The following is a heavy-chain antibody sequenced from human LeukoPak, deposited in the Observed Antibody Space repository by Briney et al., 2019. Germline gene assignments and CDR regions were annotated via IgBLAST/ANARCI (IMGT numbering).Heavy chain of an antibody. Sequence: GGSLRLSCAASEFTFSNDSMNWVRQAPGKGLEWVSSISSSGNYIYYAQSVKGRFTISRDNAKNSLYLQMNSLRADDTAVYYCARDERDYYGSGSYSDYWGQGTLVTVSS. CDR3: ARDERDYYGSGSYSDY. D-gene: IGHD3-10*01. V-gene: IGHV3-21*04. CDR1: EFTFSNDS. J-gene: IGHJ4*02. CDR2: ISSSGNYI.